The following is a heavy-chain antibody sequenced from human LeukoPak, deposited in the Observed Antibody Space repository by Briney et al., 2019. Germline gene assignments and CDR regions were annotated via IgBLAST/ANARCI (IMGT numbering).Heavy chain of an antibody. V-gene: IGHV3-7*01. CDR1: GFIFSSCW. Sequence: GGSLRLSCAASGFIFSSCWMSWVRQSPGKGLEWVANIKPDGSEKYYVDSVKGRFTISRDNAKNALYLEMNSLRVGDTAVYYCARERMYSGSGSTYPYYDYWSQGTLVTVSS. J-gene: IGHJ4*02. CDR3: ARERMYSGSGSTYPYYDY. D-gene: IGHD3-10*01. CDR2: IKPDGSEK.